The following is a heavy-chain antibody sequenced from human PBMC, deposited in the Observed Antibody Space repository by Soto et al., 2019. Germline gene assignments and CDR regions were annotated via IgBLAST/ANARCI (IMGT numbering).Heavy chain of an antibody. J-gene: IGHJ3*02. CDR1: GVSISSGGYS. CDR3: ARGGDYYGSGSYSFFGI. CDR2: IYHSGST. Sequence: SETLSLTWVVSGVSISSGGYSWSWIRQPPGKGLEWIGNIYHSGSTYYKPSLKSRVTISVDRSKKQISLKLSSVTAADTAVYYCARGGDYYGSGSYSFFGIRGQVTMFP. V-gene: IGHV4-30-2*01. D-gene: IGHD3-10*01.